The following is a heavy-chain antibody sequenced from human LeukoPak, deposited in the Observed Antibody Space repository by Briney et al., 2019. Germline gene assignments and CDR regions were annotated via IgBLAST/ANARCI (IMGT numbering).Heavy chain of an antibody. Sequence: GGSLRLSCAASGFTFSSYWMHWVRQAPGKGLVWVSRINTDGSSTSYADSVKGRFTISRDNAKNTLYLQMNSLRAEDTAVYYCARDSLLWFGEFSYYFDYRGQGTLVTVSS. D-gene: IGHD3-10*01. CDR3: ARDSLLWFGEFSYYFDY. J-gene: IGHJ4*02. CDR2: INTDGSST. CDR1: GFTFSSYW. V-gene: IGHV3-74*01.